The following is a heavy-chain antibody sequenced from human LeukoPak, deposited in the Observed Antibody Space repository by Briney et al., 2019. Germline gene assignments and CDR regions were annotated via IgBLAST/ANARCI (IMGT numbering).Heavy chain of an antibody. Sequence: SETLSLTCTVAGGSISSYYWSWIRQPPGNGLEWIGYIYYSGSTSYNPSLKSRVPISVDTSKNQFSLKMSSVTAADPDVYYCARRSLHPYYYYGMDVWGQGTTVTVSS. J-gene: IGHJ6*02. D-gene: IGHD5-24*01. CDR1: GGSISSYY. CDR2: IYYSGST. CDR3: ARRSLHPYYYYGMDV. V-gene: IGHV4-59*08.